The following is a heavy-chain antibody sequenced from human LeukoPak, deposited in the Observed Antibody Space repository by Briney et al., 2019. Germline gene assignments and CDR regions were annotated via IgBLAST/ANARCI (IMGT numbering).Heavy chain of an antibody. V-gene: IGHV4-59*08. J-gene: IGHJ3*02. Sequence: SETLSLTCTVSGGSISSYYWSWIRQPPGKGLEWIGYIYYSGSTNYNPSLKSRVTISVDTSKNQFSLKLSSVTAADTAVYCCARDKWNSSGYYDAFDIWGQGTMVTVSS. CDR2: IYYSGST. D-gene: IGHD3-22*01. CDR1: GGSISSYY. CDR3: ARDKWNSSGYYDAFDI.